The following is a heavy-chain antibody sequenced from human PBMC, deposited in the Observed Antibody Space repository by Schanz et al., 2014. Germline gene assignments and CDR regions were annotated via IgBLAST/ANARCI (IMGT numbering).Heavy chain of an antibody. D-gene: IGHD5-12*01. V-gene: IGHV3-48*01. CDR3: ARSRGFDSIFDF. J-gene: IGHJ4*02. CDR1: GFTFSIYG. CDR2: ISSSGTSI. Sequence: EVQLLESGGALVQPGGSLRLSCAASGFTFSIYGMSWVRQAPGKGLEWVSFISSSGTSIYYADSVKGRFTISRDNAKNSLYLQMNSLRAEDTAVYYCARSRGFDSIFDFWGRGTLVTVSS.